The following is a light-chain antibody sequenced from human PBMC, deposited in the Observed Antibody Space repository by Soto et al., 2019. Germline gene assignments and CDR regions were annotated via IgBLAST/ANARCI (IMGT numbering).Light chain of an antibody. CDR1: QSVSSN. V-gene: IGKV3-15*01. CDR2: GAS. J-gene: IGKJ1*01. CDR3: QQYNNWPPWT. Sequence: EIVMTQSPATLSVSPGERATLSCRASQSVSSNLAWYQQKTGQAPRLLIYGASTRATGIPARFSGSGSGTEFTLTISSLQSEDFAVYYCQQYNNWPPWTFGQGTKAEIK.